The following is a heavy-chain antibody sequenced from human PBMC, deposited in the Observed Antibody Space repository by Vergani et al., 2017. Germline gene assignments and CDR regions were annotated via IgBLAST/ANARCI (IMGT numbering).Heavy chain of an antibody. D-gene: IGHD6-19*01. CDR1: GYIFTGYY. CDR2: INPTSGGT. CDR3: ARAYSSGFPGVNCGFEV. J-gene: IGHJ3*01. Sequence: QVQLVQSGAEVQKPGASVKVSCKASGYIFTGYYIHWVRQAPAQGLVCMGRINPTSGGTNSSQKFQGRVTMTRDTSITTAYMELSRLTSDDTAVYYCARAYSSGFPGVNCGFEVWGQGTMVTVSS. V-gene: IGHV1-2*06.